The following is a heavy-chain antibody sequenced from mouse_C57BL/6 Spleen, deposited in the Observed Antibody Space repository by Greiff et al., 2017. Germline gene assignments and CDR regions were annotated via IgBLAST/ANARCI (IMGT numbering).Heavy chain of an antibody. CDR1: GFSFNTYA. V-gene: IGHV10-1*01. Sequence: GGGLVQPKGSLKLSCAASGFSFNTYAMNWVRQAPGKGLEWVARIRSKSNNYATYYADSVKDRFTISRDDSESMLYLQMNNLKTEDTAMYYCVREREDGYYVGYAMDYWGQGTSVTVSS. D-gene: IGHD2-3*01. CDR3: VREREDGYYVGYAMDY. CDR2: IRSKSNNYAT. J-gene: IGHJ4*01.